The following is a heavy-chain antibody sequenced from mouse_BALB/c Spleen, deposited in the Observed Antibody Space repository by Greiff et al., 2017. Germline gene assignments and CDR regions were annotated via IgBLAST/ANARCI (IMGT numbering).Heavy chain of an antibody. CDR2: IYPGSGST. V-gene: IGHV1-77*01. D-gene: IGHD1-1*01. CDR3: ARGDWYYGSSYSY. J-gene: IGHJ2*01. CDR1: GYTFTDYV. Sequence: VQLKQSGPELVKPGASVKMSCKASGYTFTDYVISWVKQRTGQGLEWIGEIYPGSGSTYYNEKFKGKATLTADKSSNTAYMQLSSLTSEDSAVYFCARGDWYYGSSYSYWGQGTTLTVSA.